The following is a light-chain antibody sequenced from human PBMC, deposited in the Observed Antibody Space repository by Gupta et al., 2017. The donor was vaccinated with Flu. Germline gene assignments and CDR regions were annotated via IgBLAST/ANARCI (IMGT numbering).Light chain of an antibody. CDR2: DAS. CDR1: QSVRTY. Sequence: SPATLSLSPGESATLSCRASQSVRTYIAWYQHKVGQAPRLLLYDASKRATGIPARFSGSGSGTDFTLTISSLEPGDSAVYYCQQRSNWITFGGGTKVEIK. CDR3: QQRSNWIT. V-gene: IGKV3-11*01. J-gene: IGKJ4*01.